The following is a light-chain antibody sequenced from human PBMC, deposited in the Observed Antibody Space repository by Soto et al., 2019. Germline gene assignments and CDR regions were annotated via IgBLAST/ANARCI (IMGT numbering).Light chain of an antibody. CDR1: SSDVGGYNY. V-gene: IGLV2-14*01. CDR3: SSYTSSSTRVV. J-gene: IGLJ2*01. Sequence: QSALTQPASVSGSPGQSITISCTGTSSDVGGYNYVSWYQQHPGKAPKLLIYEVSNRPSGVSNRFSGSKSGNTASLPISGLQAEDEADYYCSSYTSSSTRVVFGGGTKLTVL. CDR2: EVS.